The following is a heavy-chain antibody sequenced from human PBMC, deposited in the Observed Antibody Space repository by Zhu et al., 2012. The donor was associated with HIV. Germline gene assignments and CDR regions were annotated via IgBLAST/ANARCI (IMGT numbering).Heavy chain of an antibody. CDR1: GDSIRNGFY. CDR2: IYHSGSA. Sequence: QVQLQESGPGLVKPSETLSLTCSVSGDSIRNGFYWAWIRQPPGKGLEWIGNIYHSGSAYYNPSLKSRVTISVDTTRNQFSLRLSSVTAADTAVYFCARDHYGSASFIYFQYWGQGTLVTV. J-gene: IGHJ1*01. CDR3: ARDHYGSASFIYFQY. D-gene: IGHD3-10*01. V-gene: IGHV4-38-2*02.